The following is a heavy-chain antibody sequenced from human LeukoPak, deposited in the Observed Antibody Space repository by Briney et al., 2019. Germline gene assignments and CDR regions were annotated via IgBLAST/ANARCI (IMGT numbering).Heavy chain of an antibody. V-gene: IGHV3-30-3*01. Sequence: GGSLRLSCAASGFTFSSYAMHWVRQAPGKGLEWVAVISYDGSNKYYADSVKGRFTISRDNSKNTLYLQMNNLRAEDTAVYYCARDHGMDVWGQGTTVTVSS. CDR1: GFTFSSYA. CDR2: ISYDGSNK. J-gene: IGHJ6*02. CDR3: ARDHGMDV.